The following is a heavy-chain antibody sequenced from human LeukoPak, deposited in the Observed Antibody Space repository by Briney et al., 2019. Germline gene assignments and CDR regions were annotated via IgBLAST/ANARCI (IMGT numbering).Heavy chain of an antibody. Sequence: GESLKISCKGSGYSFTSYWIGWVRQMPGRGPEWMGIIYPGDSDTRYSPSFQGQVTISADKSISTAYLQWSSLKASDTAMYYCARLITGTPVGVNSHGMDVWGQGTTVTVSS. D-gene: IGHD1-7*01. V-gene: IGHV5-51*01. CDR2: IYPGDSDT. CDR1: GYSFTSYW. CDR3: ARLITGTPVGVNSHGMDV. J-gene: IGHJ6*02.